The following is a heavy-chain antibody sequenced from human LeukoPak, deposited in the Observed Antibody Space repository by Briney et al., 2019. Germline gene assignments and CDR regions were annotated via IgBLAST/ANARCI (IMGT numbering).Heavy chain of an antibody. V-gene: IGHV1-69*04. CDR3: ARKYCSSTSCSQNYYYYYGMDV. D-gene: IGHD2-2*01. J-gene: IGHJ6*02. CDR2: IIPILGIA. CDR1: GGTFSSYA. Sequence: GASVKVSCKASGGTFSSYAISWVRQAPGQGLEWMGRIIPILGIANYAQKFQGRVTITADKSTSTAYMELSSLRSEDTAVYYCARKYCSSTSCSQNYYYYYGMDVWGQGTTVTVSS.